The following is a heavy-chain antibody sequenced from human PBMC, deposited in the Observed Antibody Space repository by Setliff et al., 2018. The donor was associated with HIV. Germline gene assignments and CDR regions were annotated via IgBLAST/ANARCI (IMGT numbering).Heavy chain of an antibody. CDR3: ARDPREYYYDSSGSWFDP. V-gene: IGHV1-3*01. J-gene: IGHJ5*02. Sequence: ASVKVSCKASGYTFTSYAMHWVRQAPGQRLEWMGWINAGNGNTKYSQKFQGRVTITADESTSTAYMELSSLRSEDTAVYYCARDPREYYYDSSGSWFDPWGQGTLVTVSS. CDR2: INAGNGNT. CDR1: GYTFTSYA. D-gene: IGHD3-22*01.